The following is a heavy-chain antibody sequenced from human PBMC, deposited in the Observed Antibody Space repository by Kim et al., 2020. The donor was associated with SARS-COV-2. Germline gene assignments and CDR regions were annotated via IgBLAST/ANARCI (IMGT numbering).Heavy chain of an antibody. Sequence: GESLKISCKGSGYSFATYWIAWVRQMPGKGLEWMGMIYPGDSDTRYSPSFQGQVTISADKSISTAYRQWSSLKASDIAMYYCARGIAGALPLVFDIWGQGKMVTVSS. V-gene: IGHV5-51*01. J-gene: IGHJ3*02. CDR1: GYSFATYW. D-gene: IGHD6-13*01. CDR2: IYPGDSDT. CDR3: ARGIAGALPLVFDI.